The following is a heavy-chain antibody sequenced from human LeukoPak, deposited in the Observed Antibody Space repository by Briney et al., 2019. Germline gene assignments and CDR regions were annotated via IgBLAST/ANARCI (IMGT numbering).Heavy chain of an antibody. V-gene: IGHV3-20*04. CDR2: INWYGGGT. CDR3: ARSSSSSGGYYYMDV. CDR1: GFTFDDYG. D-gene: IGHD6-6*01. Sequence: RAGGSLRLSCAASGFTFDDYGMSWVRQAPGKGLEWVSVINWYGGGTGYADSVKGRFTISRDNDKNSLYLQMKRLRAEDTALYFCARSSSSSGGYYYMDVWGKGGTVTVSS. J-gene: IGHJ6*03.